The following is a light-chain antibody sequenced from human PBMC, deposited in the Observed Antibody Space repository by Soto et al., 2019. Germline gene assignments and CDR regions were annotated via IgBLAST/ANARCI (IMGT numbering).Light chain of an antibody. CDR1: SSDVGGYNY. Sequence: QSVLTQPPSASGSPGQSVTISCTGTSSDVGGYNYVSWYQQHPGKAPKLMIYEVNKRPSGVPDRSSGSKSGNTASLTVSGLQAEDEADYYCSSYAGSDNFVFGTGTKVTVL. CDR2: EVN. CDR3: SSYAGSDNFV. V-gene: IGLV2-8*01. J-gene: IGLJ1*01.